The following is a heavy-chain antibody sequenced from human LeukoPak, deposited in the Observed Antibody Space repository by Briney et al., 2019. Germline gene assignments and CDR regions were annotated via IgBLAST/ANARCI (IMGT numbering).Heavy chain of an antibody. CDR1: GFTFSSYS. CDR3: ARLAQYYYDSSGYHQIDY. D-gene: IGHD3-22*01. CDR2: ISSSSSYI. J-gene: IGHJ4*02. V-gene: IGHV3-21*01. Sequence: GGSLRLSCAASGFTFSSYSINWVRQAPGKGLEWVSCISSSSSYIYYADSVKGRFTISGDNAKNSLYLQMNSLRAEDTAVYYCARLAQYYYDSSGYHQIDYWGQGTLVTVSS.